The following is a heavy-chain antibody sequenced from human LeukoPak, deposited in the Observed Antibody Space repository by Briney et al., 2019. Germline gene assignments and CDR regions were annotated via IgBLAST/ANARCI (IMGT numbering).Heavy chain of an antibody. CDR3: ARAFKAAAGAGYSSGWYHSDMDV. CDR1: GYTFTGYY. J-gene: IGHJ6*03. CDR2: INPNSGGT. Sequence: ASVKVSCKASGYTFTGYYMHWVRQAPGQGLEWMGWINPNSGGTNYAQKFQGRVTMTRDTSISTAYMELSRLRSDDTAVYYCARAFKAAAGAGYSSGWYHSDMDVWGKGTTVTISS. V-gene: IGHV1-2*02. D-gene: IGHD6-19*01.